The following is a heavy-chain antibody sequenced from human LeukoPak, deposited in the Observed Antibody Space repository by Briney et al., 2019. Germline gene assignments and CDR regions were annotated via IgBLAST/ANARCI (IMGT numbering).Heavy chain of an antibody. CDR1: GFTFSSYS. CDR3: ARDTSSWYLNFDY. CDR2: SSSTSSYK. D-gene: IGHD6-13*01. V-gene: IGHV3-21*01. J-gene: IGHJ4*02. Sequence: GGSLRLSCAASGFTFSSYSMSWVRQAPGTGLEWVSSSSSTSSYKYYADSVKSRFTISRDNAKNSLYLQMISLRAEDTAVYYCARDTSSWYLNFDYWGQGTLVTVSS.